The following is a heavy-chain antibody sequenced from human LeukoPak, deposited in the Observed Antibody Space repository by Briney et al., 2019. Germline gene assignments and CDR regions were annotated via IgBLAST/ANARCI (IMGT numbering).Heavy chain of an antibody. Sequence: PSETLSLTCTVSGGSISSSSYYWGWIRQPPGKGLEWIGTIFYSGSTYYNPSLKSRVTISVDTSKNQFSLKLSSVTAADTAVYYCARGLYYDSRRGGNWFDPWGQGTQVTVSS. CDR2: IFYSGST. CDR1: GGSISSSSYY. CDR3: ARGLYYDSRRGGNWFDP. D-gene: IGHD3-22*01. J-gene: IGHJ5*02. V-gene: IGHV4-39*07.